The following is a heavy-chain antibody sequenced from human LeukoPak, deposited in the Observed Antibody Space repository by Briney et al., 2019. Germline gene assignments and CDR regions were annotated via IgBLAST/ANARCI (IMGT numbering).Heavy chain of an antibody. J-gene: IGHJ5*02. CDR2: IKQDGSEK. D-gene: IGHD3-16*01. CDR1: GFTFSSYW. V-gene: IGHV3-7*01. Sequence: GGSLRLSCAASGFTFSSYWMSWVRQAPGKGLEWVANIKQDGSEKYYVDSVKGRLTISRDNAKNSLYLQMNSPRAEDTAVYYCARDNDYKNWFDPWGQGTLVTVSS. CDR3: ARDNDYKNWFDP.